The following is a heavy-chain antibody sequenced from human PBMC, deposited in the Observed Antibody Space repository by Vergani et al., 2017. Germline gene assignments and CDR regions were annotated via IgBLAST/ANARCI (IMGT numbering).Heavy chain of an antibody. V-gene: IGHV4-34*01. D-gene: IGHD3-9*01. CDR3: ARTLPSYDILTGPNCWFDP. CDR1: GGSFSGYY. CDR2: INHSGST. J-gene: IGHJ5*02. Sequence: QVQLQQWGAGLLKPSETLSLTCAVYGGSFSGYYWSWIRQPPGKGLEWIGEINHSGSTNYNPSLKSRVTISVDTSKNQFSLKLSSVTAADTAVYYCARTLPSYDILTGPNCWFDPWGQGTLVTVSS.